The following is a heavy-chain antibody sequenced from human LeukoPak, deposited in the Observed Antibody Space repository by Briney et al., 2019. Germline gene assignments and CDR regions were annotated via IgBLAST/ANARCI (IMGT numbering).Heavy chain of an antibody. Sequence: APVKVSCKASGYSFTSYGISWVRQAPGQGLEWMGWISTYNGNTNYAQKLQGRVTMATDTSTTTAYMELRSLTSDDTAVYYCARPHSSGWYLGLWLWGQGTLVTVSS. CDR3: ARPHSSGWYLGLWL. D-gene: IGHD6-19*01. V-gene: IGHV1-18*01. J-gene: IGHJ4*02. CDR1: GYSFTSYG. CDR2: ISTYNGNT.